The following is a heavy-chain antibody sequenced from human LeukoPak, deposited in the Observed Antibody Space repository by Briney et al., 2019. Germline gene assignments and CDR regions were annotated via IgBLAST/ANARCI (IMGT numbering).Heavy chain of an antibody. Sequence: ASVMVSCKASGYTFTGYYMHWVRQAPGQGLEWMGWINPNSGGTNYAQKFQGRVTMTRDTSISTAYMELSRLRSDDTAVYYCARDRGIAAAGDYWGQGTLVTVSS. D-gene: IGHD6-13*01. J-gene: IGHJ4*02. CDR3: ARDRGIAAAGDY. V-gene: IGHV1-2*02. CDR2: INPNSGGT. CDR1: GYTFTGYY.